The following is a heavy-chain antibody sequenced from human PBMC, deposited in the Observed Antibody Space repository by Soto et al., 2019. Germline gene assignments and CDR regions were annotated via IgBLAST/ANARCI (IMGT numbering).Heavy chain of an antibody. CDR2: TYFRSKGYN. CDR1: GYSVSSNTAS. Sequence: TLSLTCAISGYSVSSNTASWNWLRQSPSRGLEWLVRTYFRSKGYNDYAVSVKSRIIINPDTSNNQFSLQLKSVTPEDTAVYFCAKGDNLGPKTGYAFDPWGQGIMVTVS. D-gene: IGHD5-12*01. J-gene: IGHJ5*02. V-gene: IGHV6-1*01. CDR3: AKGDNLGPKTGYAFDP.